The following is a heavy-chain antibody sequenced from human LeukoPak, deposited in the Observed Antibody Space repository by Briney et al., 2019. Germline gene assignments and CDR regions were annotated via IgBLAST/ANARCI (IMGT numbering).Heavy chain of an antibody. D-gene: IGHD2-2*01. CDR1: GGSISSGDYY. J-gene: IGHJ4*02. CDR3: AGEGYDCSTTSCYPLTFDY. Sequence: PSETLSLTCTVSGGSISSGDYYWIWIRQHPGKGLEWIGYIYHSGSTYYNPSLKSRVTISVDMSENQFSLKLSSVTAADTAVYYCAGEGYDCSTTSCYPLTFDYWGREPWSPSPQ. CDR2: IYHSGST. V-gene: IGHV4-31*03.